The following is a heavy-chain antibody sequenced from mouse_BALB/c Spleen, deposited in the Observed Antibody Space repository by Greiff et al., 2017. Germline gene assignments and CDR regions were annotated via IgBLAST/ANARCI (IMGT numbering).Heavy chain of an antibody. CDR3: VRDNYLVWFAY. J-gene: IGHJ3*01. Sequence: EVQLVETGGGLVQPKGSLKLSCAASGFTFNTNAMNWVRQAPGKGLEWVARIRSKSNNYATYYADSVKDRFTISRDDSQSMLYLQMNNLKTEDTAMYYCVRDNYLVWFAYWGQGTLVTVSA. V-gene: IGHV10S3*01. D-gene: IGHD2-1*01. CDR1: GFTFNTNA. CDR2: IRSKSNNYAT.